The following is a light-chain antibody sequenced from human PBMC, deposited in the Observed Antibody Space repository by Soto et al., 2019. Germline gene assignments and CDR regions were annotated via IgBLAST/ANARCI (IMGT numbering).Light chain of an antibody. J-gene: IGLJ2*01. CDR2: EVS. CDR1: SSDVGGYNY. V-gene: IGLV2-8*01. Sequence: QSVLTQPPSASGSPGQSVTISCTGTSSDVGGYNYVSWYQQHPGKAPKLMIYEVSKRPSGVPDRFSGYKSGNTASLTVSGLQAEDEADYYCSSYAGSNKVFGGGTQLTVL. CDR3: SSYAGSNKV.